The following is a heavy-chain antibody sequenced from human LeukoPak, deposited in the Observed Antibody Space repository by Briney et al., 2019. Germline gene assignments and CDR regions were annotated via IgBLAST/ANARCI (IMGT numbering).Heavy chain of an antibody. V-gene: IGHV4-38-2*02. CDR3: ATATPGYSSGCYEGPDAFDI. CDR1: GYSISSGYY. CDR2: IYHSGST. J-gene: IGHJ3*02. Sequence: SETLSLTCTVSGYSISSGYYWGWIRRPPGKGREWMGRIYHSGSTYYNPSLKRRVTISVDTAKNQVYLKMSSVTAADTAVYYCATATPGYSSGCYEGPDAFDIWGQGTMVTVSS. D-gene: IGHD6-19*01.